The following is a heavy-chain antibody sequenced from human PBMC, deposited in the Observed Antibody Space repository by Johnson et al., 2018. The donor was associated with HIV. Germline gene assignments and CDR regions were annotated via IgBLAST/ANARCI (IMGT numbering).Heavy chain of an antibody. CDR1: GFTVSSNY. CDR2: IYSGGST. V-gene: IGHV3-66*01. J-gene: IGHJ3*02. Sequence: VQLVESGGGLVQPGGSLRLSCAASGFTVSSNYMSWVRQAPGKGLEWVSIIYSGGSTYYADSVKGRFTISRDNSKNTLYLQMNSLRAEDTAGYYCAKVGATVVTPRGEAFDIWGQGAMVTVSS. D-gene: IGHD4-23*01. CDR3: AKVGATVVTPRGEAFDI.